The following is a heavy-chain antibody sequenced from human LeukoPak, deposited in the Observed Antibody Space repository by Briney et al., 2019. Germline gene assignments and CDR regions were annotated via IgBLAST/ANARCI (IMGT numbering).Heavy chain of an antibody. Sequence: SETLSLTCTVSGGPISSYYWSWIRQPAGKGLEWIGRIYTSGSTNYNPSLKSRVTMSVDTSKNQFSLKLSSVTAADTAVYYCARAKDIVVVPAAGEAYYYYYMDVWGKGTTVTVSS. CDR1: GGPISSYY. D-gene: IGHD2-2*01. CDR2: IYTSGST. V-gene: IGHV4-4*07. CDR3: ARAKDIVVVPAAGEAYYYYYMDV. J-gene: IGHJ6*03.